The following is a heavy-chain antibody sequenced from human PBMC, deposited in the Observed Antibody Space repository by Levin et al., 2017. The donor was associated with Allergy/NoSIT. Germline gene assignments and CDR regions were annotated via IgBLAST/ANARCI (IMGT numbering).Heavy chain of an antibody. CDR3: AKSRAFSSGGYGSYYYYAMDV. D-gene: IGHD1-26*01. Sequence: PGESLKISCAASGFTFDNYAMSWVRQAPGKGLEWVSSISAGGGSTYYADSVKGRFTISRDNSKNSLYVQMNSLRVDDTAVYYCAKSRAFSSGGYGSYYYYAMDVWGQGTTVTVSS. J-gene: IGHJ6*02. CDR2: ISAGGGST. CDR1: GFTFDNYA. V-gene: IGHV3-23*01.